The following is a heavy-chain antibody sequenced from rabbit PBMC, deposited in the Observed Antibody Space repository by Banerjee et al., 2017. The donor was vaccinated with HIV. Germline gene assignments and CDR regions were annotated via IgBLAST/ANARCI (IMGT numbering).Heavy chain of an antibody. Sequence: QEQLEESGGDLVQPEGSLTLTCTASGFSFSGYWICWVRQAPGKGLEWIACIYTGSSGSTYYASWAKGRFTISKPSSTTVTLQMTSLTAADTATYFCARGDIYADAFNLWGPGTLVTVS. J-gene: IGHJ4*01. CDR3: ARGDIYADAFNL. D-gene: IGHD6-1*01. V-gene: IGHV1S45*01. CDR1: GFSFSGYW. CDR2: IYTGSSGST.